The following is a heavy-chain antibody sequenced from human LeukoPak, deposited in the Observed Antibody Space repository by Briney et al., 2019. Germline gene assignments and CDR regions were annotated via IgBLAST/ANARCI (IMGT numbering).Heavy chain of an antibody. Sequence: GGSLRLSCAASGFTFDSSAMSWVRQAPGEGLEWVSVITGSGGSTYYADSVKGRFTISRDTSNNTLCLQMNSLRADDTAVYYCAKLTTTWGQGTLVTVSP. CDR2: ITGSGGST. V-gene: IGHV3-23*01. CDR3: AKLTTT. D-gene: IGHD4-17*01. J-gene: IGHJ5*02. CDR1: GFTFDSSA.